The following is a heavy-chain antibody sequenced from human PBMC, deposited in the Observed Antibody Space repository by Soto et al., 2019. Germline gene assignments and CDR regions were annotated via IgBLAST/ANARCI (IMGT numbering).Heavy chain of an antibody. J-gene: IGHJ6*02. V-gene: IGHV3-48*02. Sequence: GGSLRVSCAASGFTFSSYSMNCVRQAPGKGLEWVSYISSGSSTIYYADSVKGRFTISRDNAKNSLYLQMNSLRDEDTAVYYCAREGNYYDSSGYYSYYYYGMDVWGQGTTVTVSS. CDR2: ISSGSSTI. CDR3: AREGNYYDSSGYYSYYYYGMDV. D-gene: IGHD3-22*01. CDR1: GFTFSSYS.